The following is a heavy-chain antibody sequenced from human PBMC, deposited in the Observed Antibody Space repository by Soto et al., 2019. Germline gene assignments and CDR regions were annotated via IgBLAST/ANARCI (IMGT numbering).Heavy chain of an antibody. CDR3: ARDLGILWFGELSYRYYFDY. Sequence: GASVKVSCKASGYTFTSYGISWVRQAPGQGLEWMGWISAYNGNTNYAQKLQGRVTMTTDTSTSTAYMELRSLRSDDTAVYYCARDLGILWFGELSYRYYFDYWGQGTLVTVSS. J-gene: IGHJ4*02. V-gene: IGHV1-18*01. CDR2: ISAYNGNT. D-gene: IGHD3-10*01. CDR1: GYTFTSYG.